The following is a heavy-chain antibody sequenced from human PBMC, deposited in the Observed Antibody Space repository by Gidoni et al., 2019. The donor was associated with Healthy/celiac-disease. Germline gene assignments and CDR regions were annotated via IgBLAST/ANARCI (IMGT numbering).Heavy chain of an antibody. CDR1: GGSVSSGSYY. CDR3: ARVGARVDY. V-gene: IGHV4-61*01. CDR2: IYYSGST. Sequence: QVQLQESGPGLVKPSETLSRTCTVYGGSVSSGSYYWSWIRQPPGKGLEWIGYIYYSGSTTYNPSLKSRVTISVDTSKTPFSLKLSSVTAADTALYSCARVGARVDYWGQGTLVTVSS. D-gene: IGHD1-26*01. J-gene: IGHJ4*02.